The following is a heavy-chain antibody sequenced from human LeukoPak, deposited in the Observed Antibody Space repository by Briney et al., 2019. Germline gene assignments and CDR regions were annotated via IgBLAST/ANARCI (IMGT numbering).Heavy chain of an antibody. CDR3: ARDKSDGGYVSDY. Sequence: GGSLRLSCAASGFTFSGSAMHWVRQASGKGLEWVGRIRSKANSYATAYAASVKGRFTISRDNSKNTMYLQMNSLRAEDTAVYYCARDKSDGGYVSDYWGQGTLVTVSS. V-gene: IGHV3-73*01. D-gene: IGHD5-12*01. CDR1: GFTFSGSA. CDR2: IRSKANSYAT. J-gene: IGHJ4*02.